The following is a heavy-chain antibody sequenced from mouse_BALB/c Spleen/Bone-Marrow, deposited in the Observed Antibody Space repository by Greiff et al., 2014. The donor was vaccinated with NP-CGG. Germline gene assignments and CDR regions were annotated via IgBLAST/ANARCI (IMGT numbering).Heavy chain of an antibody. Sequence: DLVKPGASVKLSCKASGYTFTNYWINWVKQRPGQGLEWIGRIAPGSGSTYYNEMFKGKTTLTVDTSSSTAYIQPSSLSSEESDVYFCARERYGYDGWYFDDWGAGTTVTVSS. V-gene: IGHV1S41*01. CDR2: IAPGSGST. J-gene: IGHJ1*01. CDR3: ARERYGYDGWYFDD. CDR1: GYTFTNYW. D-gene: IGHD2-2*01.